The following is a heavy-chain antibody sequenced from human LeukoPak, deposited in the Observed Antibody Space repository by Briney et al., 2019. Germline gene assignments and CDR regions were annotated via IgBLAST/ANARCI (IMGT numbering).Heavy chain of an antibody. CDR1: GGSISSTNW. CDR3: ARVSSAAGTE. Sequence: SETLSLTCAVSGGSISSTNWWTWVRQPPGKGLEYIGEIYHSGSTKYNPSLKSRVTISVDTSKNQFSLKLSSVTAADTAVYYCARVSSAAGTEWGQGTLVTVSS. J-gene: IGHJ4*02. V-gene: IGHV4-4*02. CDR2: IYHSGST. D-gene: IGHD6-13*01.